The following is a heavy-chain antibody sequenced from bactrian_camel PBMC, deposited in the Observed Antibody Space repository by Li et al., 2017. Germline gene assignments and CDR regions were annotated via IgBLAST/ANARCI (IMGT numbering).Heavy chain of an antibody. CDR1: GFLFSNYA. D-gene: IGHD7*01. CDR2: IRALDGTT. V-gene: IGHV3S31*01. J-gene: IGHJ4*01. Sequence: VQLVESGGGSVQPGESLRLSCVASGFLFSNYAMSWVRQAPGKGVEWVSGIRALDGTTYYADSVKGRFTISRDNAKNTLYLQMNELKPDDTAMYYCAARDSGLCYSWGTSSWKYWGQGTQVTVS. CDR3: AARDSGLCYSWGTSSWKY.